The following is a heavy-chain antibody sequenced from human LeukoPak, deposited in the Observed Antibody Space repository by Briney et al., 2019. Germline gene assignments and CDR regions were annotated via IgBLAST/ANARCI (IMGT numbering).Heavy chain of an antibody. D-gene: IGHD6-13*01. J-gene: IGHJ5*02. V-gene: IGHV4-34*01. CDR2: INHSGST. Sequence: PSETLSLTCTVSGGSISSYYWSWIRQPPGKGLEWIGEINHSGSTNYSPSLKSRVTISVDTSKNQFSLNLSSVTAADTAVYYCARGSSSWYEGSYNWFDPWGQGTLVTVSS. CDR1: GGSISSYY. CDR3: ARGSSSWYEGSYNWFDP.